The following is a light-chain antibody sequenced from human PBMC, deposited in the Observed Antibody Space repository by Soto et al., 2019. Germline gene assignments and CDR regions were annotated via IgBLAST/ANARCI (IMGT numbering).Light chain of an antibody. V-gene: IGKV1-9*01. J-gene: IGKJ5*01. Sequence: LLTQSPSSLSASVGDRVTITCRASHGISSYLAWFQQEPGKAPKLLIYAATTLQSGVPSRFSGSGSGTDFTLTISSLQPEDFATYYCQQLGAYASTFGQGTRLQI. CDR1: HGISSY. CDR2: AAT. CDR3: QQLGAYAST.